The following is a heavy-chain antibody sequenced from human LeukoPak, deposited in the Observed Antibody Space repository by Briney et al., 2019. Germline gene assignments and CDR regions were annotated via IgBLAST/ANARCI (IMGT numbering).Heavy chain of an antibody. CDR2: IWYDGSNK. CDR3: AKVASQSGSLNFDY. Sequence: GGSLRLSCAASGFTFSIYGMQWVRQAPGKGLEWVAVIWYDGSNKYYADSVKGRFTISRDNSKNTLYLQMNSLRAEDTAVYYCAKVASQSGSLNFDYWGQGTLVTVSS. V-gene: IGHV3-33*06. D-gene: IGHD1-26*01. J-gene: IGHJ4*02. CDR1: GFTFSIYG.